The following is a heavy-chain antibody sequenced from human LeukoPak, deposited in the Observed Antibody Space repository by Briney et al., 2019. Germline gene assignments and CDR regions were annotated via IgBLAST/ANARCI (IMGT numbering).Heavy chain of an antibody. D-gene: IGHD3-16*01. V-gene: IGHV3-33*06. CDR1: GFTFSTYG. J-gene: IGHJ3*02. Sequence: GGSLRLSCAASGFTFSTYGMHWVRQAPGKGLEWVAVIWSDGNNRFYADSVKGRFTFSRDNSKNTLSLQMNSLRAEDTAVYYCVKERSPFGAFDIWGQGTMVTVSS. CDR3: VKERSPFGAFDI. CDR2: IWSDGNNR.